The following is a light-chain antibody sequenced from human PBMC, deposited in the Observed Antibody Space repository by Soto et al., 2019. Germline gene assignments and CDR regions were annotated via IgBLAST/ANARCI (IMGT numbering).Light chain of an antibody. J-gene: IGKJ1*01. Sequence: DNVLPQSPCTLSVSPGERTTLSCRASQTISSNNLAWYQPKPGQAPSLLIYGTSSRAAGIPYRVSGSGSGTDFTLTSSRLEHVDSAIYYWPQYGRFTFGQGTKVEI. CDR3: PQYGRFT. V-gene: IGKV3-20*01. CDR2: GTS. CDR1: QTISSNN.